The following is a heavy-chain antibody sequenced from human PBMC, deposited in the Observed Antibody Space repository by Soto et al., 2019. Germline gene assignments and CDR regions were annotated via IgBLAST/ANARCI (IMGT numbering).Heavy chain of an antibody. CDR1: GGSISSSNW. V-gene: IGHV4-4*02. Sequence: SETLSLTCAVSGGSISSSNWWSWVRQPPGKGLEWIGEIYHSGSTNYNPSLKSRVTISVDKSKNQFSLKLSSVTAADTAVYYCARAGGCYSCNWFDPWGQGTLVTVSS. CDR3: ARAGGCYSCNWFDP. CDR2: IYHSGST. D-gene: IGHD2-15*01. J-gene: IGHJ5*02.